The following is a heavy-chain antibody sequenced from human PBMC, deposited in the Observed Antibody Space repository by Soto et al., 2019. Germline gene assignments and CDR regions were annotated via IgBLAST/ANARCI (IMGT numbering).Heavy chain of an antibody. V-gene: IGHV3-23*01. CDR3: AKLTGNYYGSGSHPGAFDI. J-gene: IGHJ3*02. D-gene: IGHD3-10*01. CDR2: ISGSGGST. Sequence: RRLSCAASGFTFSSYAMSWVRQAPGKGLEWASAISGSGGSTYYADSVKGRFTISRDNSKNTLYLQMNSLRAEDTAVYYCAKLTGNYYGSGSHPGAFDIWGQGTMVTVSS. CDR1: GFTFSSYA.